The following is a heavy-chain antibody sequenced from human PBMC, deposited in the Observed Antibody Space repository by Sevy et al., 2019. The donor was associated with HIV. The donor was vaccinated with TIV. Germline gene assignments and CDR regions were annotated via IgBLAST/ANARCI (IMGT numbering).Heavy chain of an antibody. CDR1: GFTLSYYS. D-gene: IGHD3-3*01. CDR2: ISTASSYI. Sequence: GGSLRLSCTASGFTLSYYSMNWVRQAPGKGLEWVSSISTASSYIYYADSLKGRVTISRDNAKNSLYLQMNSLRAEDTAVYYCARRPYYDFWYFDLWGRGTLVTVSS. CDR3: ARRPYYDFWYFDL. J-gene: IGHJ2*01. V-gene: IGHV3-21*01.